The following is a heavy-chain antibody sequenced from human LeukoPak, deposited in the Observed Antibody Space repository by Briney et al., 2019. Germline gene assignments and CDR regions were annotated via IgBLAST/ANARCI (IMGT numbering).Heavy chain of an antibody. CDR2: LYISGST. V-gene: IGHV4-4*07. J-gene: IGHJ4*02. CDR1: GASISSYY. Sequence: SETLSLTCTVSGASISSYYYNWIRQTAGRGLEWIGRLYISGSTDYNPSLKSRVTISVDTSNNQFSLNLNSVTAADTAVYFCARDLSGSLYFDYWGQGVLVTVSS. D-gene: IGHD3-10*01. CDR3: ARDLSGSLYFDY.